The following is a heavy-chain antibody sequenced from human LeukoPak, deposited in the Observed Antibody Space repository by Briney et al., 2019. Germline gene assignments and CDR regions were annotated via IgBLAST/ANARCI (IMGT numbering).Heavy chain of an antibody. CDR2: INHSGST. Sequence: SSETLSLTCAVYGGSFSGYYWSWIRQPLGKGLEWIGEINHSGSTNYNPSLKSRVTISVDTSKNQFSLKLSSVTAADTAVYYCAREEEGHIVATSDPYFDYWGQGTLVTVSS. J-gene: IGHJ4*02. V-gene: IGHV4-34*01. CDR3: AREEEGHIVATSDPYFDY. D-gene: IGHD5-12*01. CDR1: GGSFSGYY.